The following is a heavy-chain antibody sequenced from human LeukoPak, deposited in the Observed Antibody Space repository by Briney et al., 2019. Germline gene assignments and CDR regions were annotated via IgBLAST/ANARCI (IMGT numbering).Heavy chain of an antibody. J-gene: IGHJ4*02. CDR3: ASYDFWSGYSTDY. D-gene: IGHD3-3*01. CDR2: ISGSGGST. Sequence: GGSLRLSCAASGFTFSSYAMSWVRQAPGKGLEWVSAISGSGGSTYYADSVKGRFTISRDNSKNTLYLQMNSLRAEDTAVYYCASYDFWSGYSTDYWGKGTLVTVSS. CDR1: GFTFSSYA. V-gene: IGHV3-23*01.